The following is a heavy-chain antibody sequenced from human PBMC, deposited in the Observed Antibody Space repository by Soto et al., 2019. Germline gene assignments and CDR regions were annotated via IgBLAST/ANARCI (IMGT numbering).Heavy chain of an antibody. CDR2: IWYDGSNK. J-gene: IGHJ6*03. V-gene: IGHV3-33*01. D-gene: IGHD2-2*01. CDR3: VRDPGYCSSTSCSPAYYYYMDV. CDR1: GFTFSSYG. Sequence: PGGSLRLSCAASGFTFSSYGMHWVRQAPGKGLEWVAVIWYDGSNKYYADSVKGRFTISRDNSKNTLYLQMNSLRAEDTAVYYCVRDPGYCSSTSCSPAYYYYMDVWGKGTTVTVSS.